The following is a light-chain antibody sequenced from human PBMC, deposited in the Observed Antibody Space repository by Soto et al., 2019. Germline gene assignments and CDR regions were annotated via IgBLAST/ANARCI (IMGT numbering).Light chain of an antibody. V-gene: IGKV1-39*01. CDR1: QSVSNY. CDR2: DAS. CDR3: QQSYYNPT. J-gene: IGKJ1*01. Sequence: DIQMTQSPSSLSASVGDRVTITCRASQSVSNYLHWYQQKPGKAPNLLIYDASSLQRGVPSRFSGSGSGTDFTLTISSLQREDFATYYCQQSYYNPTFGQGTKVDIK.